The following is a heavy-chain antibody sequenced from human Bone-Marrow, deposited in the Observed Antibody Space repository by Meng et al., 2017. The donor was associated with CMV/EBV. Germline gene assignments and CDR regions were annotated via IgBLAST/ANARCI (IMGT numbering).Heavy chain of an antibody. D-gene: IGHD2-2*01. CDR3: ARGGCSSTSCPPRWYYGMDV. CDR2: INPSGGST. Sequence: ASVKVSCKASGYTFTSYYMHWVRQAPGQGLEWMGIINPSGGSTSYAQKFQGRVTMTRDTSTSTVYMELSRLRSDDTAVYYCARGGCSSTSCPPRWYYGMDVWGQGTTVTVSS. J-gene: IGHJ6*02. V-gene: IGHV1-46*01. CDR1: GYTFTSYY.